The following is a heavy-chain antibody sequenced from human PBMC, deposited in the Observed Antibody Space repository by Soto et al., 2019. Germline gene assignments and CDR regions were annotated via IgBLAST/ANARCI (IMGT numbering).Heavy chain of an antibody. CDR1: GGSISSGGYY. CDR3: ARGRVVRGVIKGTFYFDY. V-gene: IGHV4-31*03. Sequence: QVQLQESGPGLVKPSQTLSLTCTVSGGSISSGGYYWSWIRQHPGKGLEWIGYIYYSGSTYYNPSLKSRVTISGDTAKNHVSLKLRSVTAADTAVYYCARGRVVRGVIKGTFYFDYWGQGTLVTVSS. J-gene: IGHJ4*02. D-gene: IGHD3-10*01. CDR2: IYYSGST.